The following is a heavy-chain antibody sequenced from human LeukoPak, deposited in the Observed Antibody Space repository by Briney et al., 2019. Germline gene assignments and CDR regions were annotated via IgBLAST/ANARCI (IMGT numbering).Heavy chain of an antibody. CDR2: ISAYNGNT. J-gene: IGHJ4*02. CDR1: GYTFTSYG. Sequence: GASVKVSCKASGYTFTSYGISWVRQAPGQGPEWMGWISAYNGNTNYAQKLQGRVTMTTDTSTSTAYMELRSLRSDDTAVYYCARPGDCSSTRCYTLDYWGQGTLVTVSS. D-gene: IGHD2-2*02. CDR3: ARPGDCSSTRCYTLDY. V-gene: IGHV1-18*01.